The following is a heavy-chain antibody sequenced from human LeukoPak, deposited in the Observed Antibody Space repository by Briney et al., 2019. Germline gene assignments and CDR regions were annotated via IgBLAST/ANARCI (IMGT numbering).Heavy chain of an antibody. Sequence: ASVEVSCKASGFTFTSYDINWVRQATGQGLEWMGWMNPNSGNTRYAQKVQGRITMTRDTSISTAYMELSSLRSEDTAVYYCARGPSLVRGVIMPGSVGGMDVWGQGTTVTVSS. D-gene: IGHD3-10*01. CDR2: MNPNSGNT. CDR3: ARGPSLVRGVIMPGSVGGMDV. V-gene: IGHV1-8*01. J-gene: IGHJ6*02. CDR1: GFTFTSYD.